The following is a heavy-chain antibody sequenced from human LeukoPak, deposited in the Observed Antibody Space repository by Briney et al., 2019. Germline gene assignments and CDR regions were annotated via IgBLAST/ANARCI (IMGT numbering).Heavy chain of an antibody. CDR1: GFTFSSDA. CDR3: AKDPEVSRWSFDY. J-gene: IGHJ4*02. V-gene: IGHV3-23*01. Sequence: PGGSLRLSCAASGFTFSSDAMSWVRQAPGKGLEWVSAISGGGGSTYYAVSVKGRFTISRDNSRNTLFLQMNSLRAEDTAVYFCAKDPEVSRWSFDYWGQGTLVTVSS. CDR2: ISGGGGST. D-gene: IGHD4-23*01.